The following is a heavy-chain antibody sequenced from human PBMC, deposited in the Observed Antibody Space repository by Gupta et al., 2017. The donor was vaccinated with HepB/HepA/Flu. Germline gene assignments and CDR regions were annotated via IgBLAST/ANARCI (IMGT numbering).Heavy chain of an antibody. J-gene: IGHJ5*02. CDR3: ARKLHTGSFSASWFDP. Sequence: QLQLQESGPGLVKPSETLSLTCTVSGGSITTNGYYWGWNRQPPGKGLEWIGSINYSGNTFYNPSLKSRVTISVDTSKNQFSLKLDSVTAADTAVYFCARKLHTGSFSASWFDPWGPGTLVTVSS. V-gene: IGHV4-39*01. D-gene: IGHD1-26*01. CDR2: INYSGNT. CDR1: GGSITTNGYY.